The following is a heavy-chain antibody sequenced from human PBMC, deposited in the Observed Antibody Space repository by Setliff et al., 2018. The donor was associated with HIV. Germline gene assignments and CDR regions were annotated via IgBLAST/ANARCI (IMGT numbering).Heavy chain of an antibody. Sequence: PSETLSLTCNVSGGAIINYDWTWVRQPAGKGLEWIGRILGSGVTNYNTSLESRVTMSLDTSRNHLSLRLRSVTAADTAVYYCARDNHGFPVGWGRGTLVTVSS. D-gene: IGHD5-12*01. J-gene: IGHJ4*02. CDR1: GGAIINYD. V-gene: IGHV4-4*07. CDR3: ARDNHGFPVG. CDR2: ILGSGVT.